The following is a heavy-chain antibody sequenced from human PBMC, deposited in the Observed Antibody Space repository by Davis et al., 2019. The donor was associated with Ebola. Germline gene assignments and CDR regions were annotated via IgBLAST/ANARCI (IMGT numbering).Heavy chain of an antibody. J-gene: IGHJ4*02. CDR2: IHHSGGT. CDR3: ARDDVTGLIDS. V-gene: IGHV4-30-4*08. CDR1: GGSISSNNYY. D-gene: IGHD1-20*01. Sequence: SETLSLTCAVSGGSISSNNYYWGWIRQPPGKGLEWIGYIHHSGGTYYNPSLKSRLTLTVDTPKNQFSLSLSSVTAADTAVYFCARDDVTGLIDSWGQGILVTVSS.